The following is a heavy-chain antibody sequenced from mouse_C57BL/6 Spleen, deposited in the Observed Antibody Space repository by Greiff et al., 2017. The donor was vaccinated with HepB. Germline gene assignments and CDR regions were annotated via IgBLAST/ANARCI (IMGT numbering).Heavy chain of an antibody. CDR3: TFYYGSGDEFAY. V-gene: IGHV1-15*01. CDR1: GYTFTDYE. D-gene: IGHD1-1*01. Sequence: QVQLQQSGAELVRPGASVTLSCKASGYTFTDYEMHWVKQTPVHGLEWIGAIDPETGGTAYNQKFKGKAILTADKSSSTAYMELRSLTSEDSAVYYCTFYYGSGDEFAYWGEGTLVTVSA. CDR2: IDPETGGT. J-gene: IGHJ3*01.